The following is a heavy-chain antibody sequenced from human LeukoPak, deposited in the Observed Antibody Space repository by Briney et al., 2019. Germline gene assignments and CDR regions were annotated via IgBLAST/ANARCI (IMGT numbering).Heavy chain of an antibody. J-gene: IGHJ4*02. D-gene: IGHD1-1*01. Sequence: GRSMRLSCAASGFTFSSYGMHWVRQAPGKGLEWVAIIWYDGSNTYYVDSVRGRFTISRDNSKNTLYLQVNSLRAEDTAMYYCARDLEIGSSSYYFDHWGQGTLVTVSS. CDR1: GFTFSSYG. CDR2: IWYDGSNT. V-gene: IGHV3-33*01. CDR3: ARDLEIGSSSYYFDH.